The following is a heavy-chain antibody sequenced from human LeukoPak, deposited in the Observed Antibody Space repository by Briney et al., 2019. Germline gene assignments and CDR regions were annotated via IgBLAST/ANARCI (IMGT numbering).Heavy chain of an antibody. CDR3: ARTTKRIAAEDYFDY. D-gene: IGHD6-13*01. V-gene: IGHV4-31*03. J-gene: IGHJ4*02. Sequence: SETLSLTCTVSGGSISSGGYYWGWIRQHPGKGLEWIGYIYYSGSTYYNPSLKSRVTISVDTSKNQFSLKLSSVTAADTAVYYCARTTKRIAAEDYFDYWGQGTLVTVSS. CDR1: GGSISSGGYY. CDR2: IYYSGST.